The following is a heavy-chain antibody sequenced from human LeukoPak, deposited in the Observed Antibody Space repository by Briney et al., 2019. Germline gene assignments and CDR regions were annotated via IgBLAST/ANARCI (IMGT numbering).Heavy chain of an antibody. CDR2: VDPEDGET. CDR1: GYTFTDYY. V-gene: IGHV1-69-2*01. Sequence: GASVKVSCKVSGYTFTDYYMHWVQQAPGKGLEWMGLVDPEDGETIYAEKFQGRVTITADTSTDTAYMELSSLRSEDTAVYYCATEMTTVTPGGPFDYWGQGTLVTVSS. D-gene: IGHD4-17*01. CDR3: ATEMTTVTPGGPFDY. J-gene: IGHJ4*02.